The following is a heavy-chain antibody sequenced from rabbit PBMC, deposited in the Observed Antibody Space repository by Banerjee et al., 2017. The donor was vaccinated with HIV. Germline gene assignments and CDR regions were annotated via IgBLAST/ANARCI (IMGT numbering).Heavy chain of an antibody. Sequence: QDQLEESGGDLVKPEGSLTLTCTASGFSFSNKYVMCWVRQAPGKGLEWIACINTSSGNTVYASWAKGRFTISKTSSTVTLQMTSLTAADTATYFCARDLAGVIGWNFGLWGPGTLVTVS. CDR2: INTSSGNT. CDR3: ARDLAGVIGWNFGL. V-gene: IGHV1S45*01. D-gene: IGHD4-1*01. CDR1: GFSFSNKYV. J-gene: IGHJ4*01.